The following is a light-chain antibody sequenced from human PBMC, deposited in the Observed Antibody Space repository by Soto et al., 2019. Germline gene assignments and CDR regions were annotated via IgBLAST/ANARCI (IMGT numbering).Light chain of an antibody. CDR1: SADVGGYNF. V-gene: IGLV2-14*03. CDR2: DVS. CDR3: SSYTSSRTHVV. J-gene: IGLJ2*01. Sequence: QSALTQPASVSGSPGQSITISCTGTSADVGGYNFVSWYQHHPGKAPKLMIYDVSNRPSGVSNRFSGSKSGNTASLTISGLQAEDEADYYCSSYTSSRTHVVFGGGTKLTV.